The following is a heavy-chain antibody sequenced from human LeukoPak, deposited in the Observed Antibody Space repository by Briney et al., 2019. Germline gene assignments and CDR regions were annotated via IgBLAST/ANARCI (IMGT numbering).Heavy chain of an antibody. D-gene: IGHD6-13*01. CDR3: TRFHSSSWYTHYWYFDL. Sequence: GGSLRLSCTASGFTFGDYAMSWFRQAPGKGLEWVGFIRSKAYGGTTEYAASVKGRFPISRDDSKSLAYLQMNSLKTEDTAVYYCTRFHSSSWYTHYWYFDLWGRGTLVTVSS. CDR2: IRSKAYGGTT. V-gene: IGHV3-49*03. CDR1: GFTFGDYA. J-gene: IGHJ2*01.